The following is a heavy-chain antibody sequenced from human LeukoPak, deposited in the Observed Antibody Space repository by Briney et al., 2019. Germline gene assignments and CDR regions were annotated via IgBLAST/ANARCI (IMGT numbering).Heavy chain of an antibody. V-gene: IGHV3-30*18. Sequence: GRSLRLSCAAAVFIFSDYDMHWVRQAPGKGLEWVALISYDGSNKYYAASVKGRFTISRDNSKNTLYLQMHSLRAEDTAVYYCANIRDYNSGLFDYWGQGTLVTVSS. CDR2: ISYDGSNK. CDR1: VFIFSDYD. CDR3: ANIRDYNSGLFDY. J-gene: IGHJ4*02. D-gene: IGHD6-19*01.